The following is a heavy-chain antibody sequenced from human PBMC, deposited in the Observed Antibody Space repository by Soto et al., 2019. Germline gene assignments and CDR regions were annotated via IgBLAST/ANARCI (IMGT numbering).Heavy chain of an antibody. CDR1: GGTFSTFG. J-gene: IGHJ4*02. Sequence: QVQLVQSGAEVKKTGSSVKVSCKTSGGTFSTFGISWVRQAPGQGLEWMGGIIPFLGIAEYSQKFEDRITFTADESPNTVYMDLRSLTSEDTAIYYCARTAPMEAGDKYYYDFWGQGALVTVSS. CDR3: ARTAPMEAGDKYYYDF. V-gene: IGHV1-69*01. D-gene: IGHD3-16*01. CDR2: IIPFLGIA.